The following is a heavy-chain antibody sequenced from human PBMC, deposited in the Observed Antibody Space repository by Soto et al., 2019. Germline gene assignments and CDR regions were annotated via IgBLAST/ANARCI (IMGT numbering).Heavy chain of an antibody. J-gene: IGHJ4*02. CDR2: IIPIFGTA. CDR3: ARVISEPPYCSRASCYYYFDY. Sequence: SVKVSCKASGGTFSSYAISWVRQAPGQGLEWMGGIIPIFGTANYAQKFQGRVTITADESTSTAYMELSSLRSEDTAVYYCARVISEPPYCSRASCYYYFDYWGQGTLVTVSS. D-gene: IGHD2-2*01. V-gene: IGHV1-69*13. CDR1: GGTFSSYA.